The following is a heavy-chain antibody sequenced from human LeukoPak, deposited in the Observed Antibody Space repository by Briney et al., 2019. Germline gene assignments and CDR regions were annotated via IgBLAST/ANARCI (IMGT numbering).Heavy chain of an antibody. CDR1: GGSISSSSYY. CDR2: IYYSGST. V-gene: IGHV4-39*07. CDR3: ARAAVGATGFWFDP. Sequence: KPSETLSLTCTVSGGSISSSSYYWGWIRQPPGKGLEWIGSIYYSGSTYYNPSLKSRVTISVDTSKNQFSLKLSSVTAADTAVYCCARAAVGATGFWFDPWGQGTLVTVSS. J-gene: IGHJ5*02. D-gene: IGHD1-26*01.